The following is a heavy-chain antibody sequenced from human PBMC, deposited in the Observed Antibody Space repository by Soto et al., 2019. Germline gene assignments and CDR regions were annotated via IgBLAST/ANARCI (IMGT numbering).Heavy chain of an antibody. J-gene: IGHJ6*02. V-gene: IGHV1-46*01. CDR2: INPSVGST. CDR3: ARDIVVVPAAPGYYYGMDV. Sequence: GASVKVSCKASGYTFTSYYMHWVRQAPGQGLEWMGIINPSVGSTSYAQKFQGRVTMTRDTSTSTVYMELSSLRSEDTAVYYCARDIVVVPAAPGYYYGMDVWGQGTTVTVSS. CDR1: GYTFTSYY. D-gene: IGHD2-2*01.